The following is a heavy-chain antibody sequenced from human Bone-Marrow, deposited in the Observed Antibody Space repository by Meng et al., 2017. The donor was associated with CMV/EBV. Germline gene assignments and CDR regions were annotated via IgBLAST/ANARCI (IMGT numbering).Heavy chain of an antibody. J-gene: IGHJ4*02. D-gene: IGHD5-18*01. CDR1: GYSFTSYW. CDR2: IYPGDSDT. V-gene: IGHV5-51*01. CDR3: ATGANTAMVFGVDY. Sequence: GGSLRLSCKGSGYSFTSYWIGWVRQMPGKGLEWMGIIYPGDSDTRYSPSFQGQVTISADKSVSTAYLQWSSLKASDTAMYYCATGANTAMVFGVDYWGQGTLVTVSS.